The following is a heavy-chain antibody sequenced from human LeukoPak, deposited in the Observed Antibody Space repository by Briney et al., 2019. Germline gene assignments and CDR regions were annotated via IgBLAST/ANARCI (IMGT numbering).Heavy chain of an antibody. CDR2: SSGSGGST. Sequence: GGSLRLSCAASGFTFSSYAMSRVRQAPGKGLDWVSASSGSGGSTYYADSVKGRFTISRDNSKNTLYLQMNSLRAEDTAVYYCAKDQSYGCSGGSCYFFDYWGQGTLVTVSS. CDR1: GFTFSSYA. V-gene: IGHV3-23*01. CDR3: AKDQSYGCSGGSCYFFDY. J-gene: IGHJ4*02. D-gene: IGHD2-15*01.